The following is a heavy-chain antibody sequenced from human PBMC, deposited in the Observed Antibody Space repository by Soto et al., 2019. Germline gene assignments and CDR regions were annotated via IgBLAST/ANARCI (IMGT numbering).Heavy chain of an antibody. CDR2: ISSSSTTI. J-gene: IGHJ4*02. Sequence: EVQLVESGGGLVQPGGSLRLSCAASGITFSSYGINWVRQAPGKGLEWVSYISSSSTTIYYADSVKGRFTIFRDNAKNSLYLQLNSLRDEDTAVYYCARSPYYYDSSNYYGYWGQGTLVTVSS. CDR3: ARSPYYYDSSNYYGY. D-gene: IGHD3-22*01. V-gene: IGHV3-48*02. CDR1: GITFSSYG.